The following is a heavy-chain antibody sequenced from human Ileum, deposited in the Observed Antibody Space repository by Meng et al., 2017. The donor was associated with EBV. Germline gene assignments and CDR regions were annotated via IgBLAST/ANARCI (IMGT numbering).Heavy chain of an antibody. CDR3: ASSDYYRSDY. J-gene: IGHJ4*02. CDR2: TSHSGST. V-gene: IGHV4-4*02. CDR1: GGSISRSDW. Sequence: QVPLQESGPGRVKPSETLSLTCAVSGGSISRSDWWSWVRQPPGKGLEWIGETSHSGSTNYSPSLKSRVTISLDKSKNQLSLKLNSVTAADTAVYYCASSDYYRSDYWGQGTLVTVSS. D-gene: IGHD3-22*01.